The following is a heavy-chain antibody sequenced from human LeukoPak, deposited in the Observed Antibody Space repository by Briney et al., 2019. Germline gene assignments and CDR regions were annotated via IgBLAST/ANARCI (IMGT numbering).Heavy chain of an antibody. V-gene: IGHV4-31*03. CDR2: IYYSGST. Sequence: SETLSLTCTVSGGSISSGGYYWSWIRQHPGKGLVWIGYIYYSGSTYYNPSLKSRVTISVDTSKNQFSLKLSSVTAADTAVYYCARVDSGGSSPPFDYWGQGTLVTVSS. CDR1: GGSISSGGYY. CDR3: ARVDSGGSSPPFDY. J-gene: IGHJ4*02. D-gene: IGHD2-15*01.